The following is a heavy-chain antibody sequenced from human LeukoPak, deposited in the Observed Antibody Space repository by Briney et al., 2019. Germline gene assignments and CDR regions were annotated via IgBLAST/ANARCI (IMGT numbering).Heavy chain of an antibody. D-gene: IGHD3-22*01. J-gene: IGHJ5*01. Sequence: ASVKVSCKASGGTFSTYAISWVRQAPGHGLEWMGGIIPILGTANYAQKFKGRVTITADEFTGTAYMELSSLRSEDTAVFYCASNTNYYENNGHYVLDSWGQGTLVTVSS. V-gene: IGHV1-69*13. CDR2: IIPILGTA. CDR1: GGTFSTYA. CDR3: ASNTNYYENNGHYVLDS.